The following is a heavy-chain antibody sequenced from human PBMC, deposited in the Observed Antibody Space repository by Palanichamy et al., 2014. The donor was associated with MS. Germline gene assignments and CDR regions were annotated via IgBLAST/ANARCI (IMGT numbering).Heavy chain of an antibody. D-gene: IGHD1-26*01. CDR1: GFTFSSYA. CDR3: AKDPLGFQNWFDP. Sequence: EVQLLESGGGLVQPGGSLRLSCAASGFTFSSYAMSWVRQAPGKGLEWVSAISGSGGTTYYADSVKGRFTISRDNSKNTLYLQMNSLRAEDTAVYSCAKDPLGFQNWFDPWGQGTLVTVSS. J-gene: IGHJ5*02. V-gene: IGHV3-23*01. CDR2: ISGSGGTT.